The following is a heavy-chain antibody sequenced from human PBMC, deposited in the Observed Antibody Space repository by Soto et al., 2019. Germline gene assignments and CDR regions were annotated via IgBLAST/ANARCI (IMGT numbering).Heavy chain of an antibody. CDR2: ISSSSSYT. CDR1: GFTFSDYY. Sequence: QVQLVESGGGLVKPGGSLRLSCAASGFTFSDYYMSWIRQAPGKGLEWVSYISSSSSYTNYADSVKGRFTISRDNAKNSLYLQMNSLRAEDTTVYYCARVSSSRSGSYLDYWGQGTLVTVSS. D-gene: IGHD1-26*01. V-gene: IGHV3-11*05. CDR3: ARVSSSRSGSYLDY. J-gene: IGHJ4*02.